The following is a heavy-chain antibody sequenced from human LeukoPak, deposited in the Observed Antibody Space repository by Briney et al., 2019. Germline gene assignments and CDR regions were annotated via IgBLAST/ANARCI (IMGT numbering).Heavy chain of an antibody. V-gene: IGHV3-23*01. CDR3: AKDPPSGVPPNDAFDI. J-gene: IGHJ3*02. CDR2: ISGSGGST. Sequence: GGSLRLSCAASGFTFTHYAMTWVRQAPGKGLEWVSAISGSGGSTYYADSVKGRFTISRDNSKNTLYLQMNSLRAEDTAVYYCAKDPPSGVPPNDAFDIWGQGTMVTVSS. CDR1: GFTFTHYA. D-gene: IGHD3-10*01.